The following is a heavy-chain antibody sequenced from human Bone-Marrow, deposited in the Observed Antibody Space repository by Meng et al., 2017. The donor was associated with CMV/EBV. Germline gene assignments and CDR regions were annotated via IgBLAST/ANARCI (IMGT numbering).Heavy chain of an antibody. V-gene: IGHV3-30*04. Sequence: GGSLRLSCAASGFTFSSYAMHWVRQAPGKGLEWVAVISYDGSNKYYADSVKGRFTISRDNSKNTLYLQMNSLRAEDTAVYYCESALMVYAYEGPFDYWGQGTLVTVSS. CDR1: GFTFSSYA. CDR2: ISYDGSNK. CDR3: ESALMVYAYEGPFDY. J-gene: IGHJ4*02. D-gene: IGHD2-8*01.